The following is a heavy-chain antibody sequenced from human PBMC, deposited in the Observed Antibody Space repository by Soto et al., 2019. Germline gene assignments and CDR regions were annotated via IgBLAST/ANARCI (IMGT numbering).Heavy chain of an antibody. D-gene: IGHD3-3*01. V-gene: IGHV4-34*01. CDR3: ASALVYHFWSGYTLPRDNWFDP. J-gene: IGHJ5*02. CDR1: GGSFSGYY. CDR2: INHSGST. Sequence: SETLSLTCAVYGGSFSGYYWSWIRQPPGKGLEWIGEINHSGSTNYNPSLKSRVTISVDTSKNQFPLKLSSVTAADTAVYYCASALVYHFWSGYTLPRDNWFDPWGQGTLVTVSS.